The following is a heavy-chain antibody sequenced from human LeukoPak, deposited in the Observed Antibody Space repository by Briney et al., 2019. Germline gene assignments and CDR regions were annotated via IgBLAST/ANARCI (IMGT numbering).Heavy chain of an antibody. Sequence: GGSLRLSCAASGFTFSNAWMSWVRQAPGKGLEWVGRIKSKTDGGTTDYAAPVKGRFTISRDDSKNTLYLQMNSLKTEDTAVYYCARSPEVSQHVIYWYFDLWGRGTLVSVSS. CDR3: ARSPEVSQHVIYWYFDL. D-gene: IGHD2-8*01. V-gene: IGHV3-15*01. CDR1: GFTFSNAW. J-gene: IGHJ2*01. CDR2: IKSKTDGGTT.